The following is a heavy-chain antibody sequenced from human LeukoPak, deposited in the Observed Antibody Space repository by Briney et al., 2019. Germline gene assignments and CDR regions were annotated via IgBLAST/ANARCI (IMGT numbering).Heavy chain of an antibody. CDR1: GFTFSNYN. CDR2: IRSSSSYI. J-gene: IGHJ4*02. Sequence: GGSLTLSCAPSGFTFSNYNMNWPPQARGGGREGVSSIRSSSSYIQHGLSVKGRFTISRDNAKNSLYLQMNSLRAEDTAVYYCTRQQQQLAQLLNFDYWGQGTLVTVSS. D-gene: IGHD6-13*01. CDR3: TRQQQQLAQLLNFDY. V-gene: IGHV3-21*01.